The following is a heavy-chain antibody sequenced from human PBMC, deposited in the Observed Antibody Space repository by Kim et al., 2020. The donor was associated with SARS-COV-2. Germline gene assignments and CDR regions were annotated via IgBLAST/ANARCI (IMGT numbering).Heavy chain of an antibody. V-gene: IGHV3-23*01. J-gene: IGHJ4*02. D-gene: IGHD6-19*01. CDR3: AKSTSSGSRSLDY. CDR2: IGSSGGST. CDR1: GFTFSNYG. Sequence: GESLKISCAASGFTFSNYGMTWVRQAPGKGLDWVSTIGSSGGSTYYADSVKGRFTISRDNSKNTLYLQMNSLRAEDTAVYYCAKSTSSGSRSLDYWGQGTLVTVSS.